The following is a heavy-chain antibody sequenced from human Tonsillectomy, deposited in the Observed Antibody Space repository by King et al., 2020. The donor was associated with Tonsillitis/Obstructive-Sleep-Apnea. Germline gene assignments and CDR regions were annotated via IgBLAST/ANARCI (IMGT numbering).Heavy chain of an antibody. D-gene: IGHD1-26*01. CDR2: ITSYI. Sequence: VQLVESGGGLVRPGGSLRLSCTASGFTFSSYSMSWVRQAPGKGLEWVSSITSYIYYADSGKGRFTISRDNAKNSLYPQMNSLRAEDTAVYYCARGRSSWESDFDYWGQGTLVTVSS. CDR3: ARGRSSWESDFDY. CDR1: GFTFSSYS. J-gene: IGHJ4*02. V-gene: IGHV3-21*01.